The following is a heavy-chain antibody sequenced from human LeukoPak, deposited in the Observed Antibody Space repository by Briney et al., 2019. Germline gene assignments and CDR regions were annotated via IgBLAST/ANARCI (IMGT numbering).Heavy chain of an antibody. CDR3: ARDRGVRGVAQFDY. J-gene: IGHJ4*02. D-gene: IGHD3-10*01. Sequence: ASVKVSCKASGYTVTGYYMHWGRQAPGQGLELMGLINPNSGGTNYAQKFHVRVTMTRATSIRTAYMELRRLRPDDTAVYYCARDRGVRGVAQFDYWGQGTLVTVSS. V-gene: IGHV1-2*02. CDR1: GYTVTGYY. CDR2: INPNSGGT.